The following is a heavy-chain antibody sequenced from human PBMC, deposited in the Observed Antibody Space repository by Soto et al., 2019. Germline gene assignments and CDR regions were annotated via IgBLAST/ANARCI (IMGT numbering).Heavy chain of an antibody. V-gene: IGHV1-18*01. Sequence: QVQLVQSGAEVKKPGASVKVSCKASGYTFTSYGISWVRQAPGQGLEWMGWISAYNGNTNYAQKLQGRVTMTTDTSTSTAYMELRSLRSDDTAVYYCARPPIGYSSGWYGGGFDYWGQGTLVTVCS. CDR1: GYTFTSYG. D-gene: IGHD6-19*01. CDR3: ARPPIGYSSGWYGGGFDY. J-gene: IGHJ4*02. CDR2: ISAYNGNT.